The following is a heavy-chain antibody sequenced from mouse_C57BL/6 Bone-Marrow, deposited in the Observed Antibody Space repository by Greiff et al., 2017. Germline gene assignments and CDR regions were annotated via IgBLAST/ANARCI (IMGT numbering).Heavy chain of an antibody. V-gene: IGHV1-63*01. CDR2: IYPGGGYT. CDR1: GYTFTNYW. D-gene: IGHD1-1*01. CDR3: ARGGYYYGEFDY. Sequence: VQGVESGAELVRPGTSVKMSCKASGYTFTNYWIGWAKQRPGHGLEWIGDIYPGGGYTNYNEKFKGKATLTADKSSSTAYMQFSSLTSEDSAIYYCARGGYYYGEFDYWGQGTTLTVSS. J-gene: IGHJ2*01.